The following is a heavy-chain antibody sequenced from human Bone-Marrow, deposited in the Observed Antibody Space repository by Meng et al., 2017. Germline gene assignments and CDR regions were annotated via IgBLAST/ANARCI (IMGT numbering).Heavy chain of an antibody. CDR2: INPDGSST. J-gene: IGHJ3*02. V-gene: IGHV3-74*01. Sequence: ESLKISCAASGFNFREYWIHWVRQAPGKGLEWVSRINPDGSSTSHADSVRGRFTISRDNARNTLDLQMNSLRVEDTAVYFCTRATAVSFDIWGQGTMVTVSS. CDR1: GFNFREYW. D-gene: IGHD1-14*01. CDR3: TRATAVSFDI.